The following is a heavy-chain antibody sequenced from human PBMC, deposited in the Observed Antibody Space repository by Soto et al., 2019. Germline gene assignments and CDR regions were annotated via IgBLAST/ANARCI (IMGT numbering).Heavy chain of an antibody. CDR2: IFYNGTA. V-gene: IGHV4-61*01. Sequence: WETLSVTCSVSGGSVSSGSFHWSWIRQPPGKGLQFIGSIFYNGTANYSPSLKNRVSISIDTSQSQFFLQLISVAAADTAVYYCARIGGWYDIDFGGQGSLVTVSS. D-gene: IGHD6-19*01. CDR1: GGSVSSGSFH. J-gene: IGHJ4*02. CDR3: ARIGGWYDIDF.